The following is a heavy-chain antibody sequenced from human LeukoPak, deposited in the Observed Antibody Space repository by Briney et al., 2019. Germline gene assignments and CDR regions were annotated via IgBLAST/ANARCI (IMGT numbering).Heavy chain of an antibody. V-gene: IGHV3-7*01. D-gene: IGHD6-13*01. CDR1: GFTFSSYW. CDR2: IKQDGSEK. Sequence: TGGSLRLSCAASGFTFSSYWMSWVRQAPGKGLEWVANIKQDGSEKYYVDSVKGRFTISRDNAKNSLYLQMNSLRAEDTAVYYCARDLSTCIAAACDAFDIWGQGTMVTVSS. J-gene: IGHJ3*02. CDR3: ARDLSTCIAAACDAFDI.